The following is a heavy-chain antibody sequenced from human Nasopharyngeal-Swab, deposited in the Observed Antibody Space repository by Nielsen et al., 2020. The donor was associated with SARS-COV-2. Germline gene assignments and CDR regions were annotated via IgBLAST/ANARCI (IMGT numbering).Heavy chain of an antibody. Sequence: GESLKISCAASGFTFSSFGMHWVRQAPGKGLEGVAFITHNASKEYYGDSVKGRFSISRDSSKNTLYLQMDSLRGEDTAVYYCARDAPAHYGAFYWGRGTLVTVSS. J-gene: IGHJ4*02. D-gene: IGHD4-17*01. CDR3: ARDAPAHYGAFY. CDR2: ITHNASKE. CDR1: GFTFSSFG. V-gene: IGHV3-30*03.